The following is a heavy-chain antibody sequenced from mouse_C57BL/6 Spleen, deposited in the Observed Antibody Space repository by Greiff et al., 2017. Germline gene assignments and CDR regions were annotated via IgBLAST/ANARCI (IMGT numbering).Heavy chain of an antibody. J-gene: IGHJ1*03. CDR2: INYDGSST. Sequence: EVQRVESEGGLVQPGSSMKLSCTASGFTFSDYYMAWVRQVPEKGLEWVANINYDGSSTYYLDSLKSRFIISRDNAKNILYLQMSSLKSEDTATYYCARMSWYFDVWGTGTTVTVSS. CDR3: ARMSWYFDV. CDR1: GFTFSDYY. V-gene: IGHV5-16*01.